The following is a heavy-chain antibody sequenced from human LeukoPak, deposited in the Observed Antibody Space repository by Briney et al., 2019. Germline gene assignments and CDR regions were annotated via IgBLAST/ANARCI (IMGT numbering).Heavy chain of an antibody. CDR2: ISTSSSYI. J-gene: IGHJ5*02. CDR1: GFIFSSYS. CDR3: ARLFTSGWYNWFDP. Sequence: GGSLRFSCAASGFIFSSYSMNWVRQAPGKGLEWVSSISTSSSYIYYADSVKGRFTISRDNANNSLYLQMNSLSAEDTAVYYCARLFTSGWYNWFDPWGQGTLVTVSS. V-gene: IGHV3-21*01. D-gene: IGHD6-19*01.